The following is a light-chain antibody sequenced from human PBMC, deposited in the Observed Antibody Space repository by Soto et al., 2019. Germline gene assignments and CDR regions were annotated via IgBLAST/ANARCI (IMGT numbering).Light chain of an antibody. CDR1: QSLTCN. Sequence: EIILTQSPATLYVSPGDRATLSCRASQSLTCNLAWYQQRPGQAPRLLIYDTSTLATDIPARFSGSGSGTELTLTIASLQYEDFAVYYCQQYNHRPRMLSFGGGTRV. V-gene: IGKV3-15*01. CDR3: QQYNHRPRMLS. J-gene: IGKJ4*01. CDR2: DTS.